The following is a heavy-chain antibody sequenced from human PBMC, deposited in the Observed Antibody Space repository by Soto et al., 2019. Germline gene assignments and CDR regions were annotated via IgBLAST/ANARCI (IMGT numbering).Heavy chain of an antibody. Sequence: SETLSLTCTVSGSSVSGGIYYWTWIRQPPGKGLEWIGYIYHSETTNYNASLRSRVTISVDTSKNQFSLRLTSVTAADTAVYYCASYRDYGDYGYFDSWGQGTLVTVSS. J-gene: IGHJ4*02. CDR2: IYHSETT. CDR1: GSSVSGGIYY. CDR3: ASYRDYGDYGYFDS. V-gene: IGHV4-61*01. D-gene: IGHD4-17*01.